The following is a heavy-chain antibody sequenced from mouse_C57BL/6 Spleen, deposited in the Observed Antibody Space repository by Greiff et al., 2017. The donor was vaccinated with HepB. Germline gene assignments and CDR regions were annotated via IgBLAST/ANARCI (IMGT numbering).Heavy chain of an antibody. D-gene: IGHD2-4*01. CDR2: FYPGSGSI. J-gene: IGHJ1*03. V-gene: IGHV1-62-2*01. CDR3: ARHEGDDYYWYFDV. CDR1: GYTFTEYT. Sequence: VQGVESGAELVKPGASVKLSCKASGYTFTEYTIHWVKQRSGQGLEWIGWFYPGSGSIKYNEKFKDKATLTADKSSSTVYMENSRLTSEDSAVYFCARHEGDDYYWYFDVWGTGTTVTVSS.